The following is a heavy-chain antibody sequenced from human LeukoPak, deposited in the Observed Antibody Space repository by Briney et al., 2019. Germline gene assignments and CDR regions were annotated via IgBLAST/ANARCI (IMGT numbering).Heavy chain of an antibody. CDR1: GFTFSSYS. CDR2: ISSSSSYI. CDR3: AKAPVTSCRGAFCYPFDS. V-gene: IGHV3-21*04. Sequence: GGSLRLSCAASGFTFSSYSMNWVRQAPGKGLEWVSSISSSSSYIYYADSVKGRFTISRDNAKNSLYLQMNSLRVEDAAVYYCAKAPVTSCRGAFCYPFDSRGQGTLVTVSS. D-gene: IGHD2-15*01. J-gene: IGHJ4*02.